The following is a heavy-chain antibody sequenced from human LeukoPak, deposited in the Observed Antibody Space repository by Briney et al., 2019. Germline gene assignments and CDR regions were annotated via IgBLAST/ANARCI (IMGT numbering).Heavy chain of an antibody. CDR2: ISYDGSNK. CDR3: AKLLQPEDYYGSGSS. CDR1: GFTFSSYG. J-gene: IGHJ5*02. Sequence: GGSLRLSCAASGFTFSSYGMHWVRQAPGKGLEWVAVISYDGSNKYYADSVKGRFTVSRDNSKNTLYLQMNSLRADDTAVYYCAKLLQPEDYYGSGSSWGQGTLVTVSS. V-gene: IGHV3-30*18. D-gene: IGHD3-10*01.